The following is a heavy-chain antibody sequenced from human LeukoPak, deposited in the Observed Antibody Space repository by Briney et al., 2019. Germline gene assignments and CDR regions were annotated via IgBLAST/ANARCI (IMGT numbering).Heavy chain of an antibody. CDR2: INSDGSTT. J-gene: IGHJ4*02. Sequence: GGSLRLSCAASGFTFKSHWMHWVRQAPGKGLVWVSYINSDGSTTTYADSVRGRFTISRDNAKNTLYLQMNNLRAEDTAVYFCARVVNGYVDYWGQGTLVTVSS. D-gene: IGHD2-8*01. CDR3: ARVVNGYVDY. V-gene: IGHV3-74*01. CDR1: GFTFKSHW.